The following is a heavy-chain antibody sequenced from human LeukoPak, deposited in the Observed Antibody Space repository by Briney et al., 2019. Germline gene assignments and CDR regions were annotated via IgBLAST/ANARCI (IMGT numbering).Heavy chain of an antibody. CDR2: ISYDGSNK. Sequence: PGRSLRLSCAASGFTFSSYAMRWVRQAPGKGLEWVAVISYDGSNKYYADSVKGRFTISRDNSKNTLYLQMNSLRAEDTAVYYCARDFGAYCGGDCYFPTDYWGQGTLVTVSS. CDR3: ARDFGAYCGGDCYFPTDY. V-gene: IGHV3-30*04. J-gene: IGHJ4*02. D-gene: IGHD2-21*02. CDR1: GFTFSSYA.